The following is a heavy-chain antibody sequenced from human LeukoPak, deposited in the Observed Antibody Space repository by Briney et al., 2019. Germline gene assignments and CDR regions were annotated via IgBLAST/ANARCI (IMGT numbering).Heavy chain of an antibody. D-gene: IGHD4-17*01. Sequence: ASVKVSCKVSGYTLTELSMHWVRQAPGKGLEWMGGFDPEDGETIYAQKFQGRVTMTEDTSTDTAYMELSSLRSEDTAVYYCATDQNPHGDYANRDDAFDIWGQGTMVTVSS. J-gene: IGHJ3*02. CDR3: ATDQNPHGDYANRDDAFDI. V-gene: IGHV1-24*01. CDR2: FDPEDGET. CDR1: GYTLTELS.